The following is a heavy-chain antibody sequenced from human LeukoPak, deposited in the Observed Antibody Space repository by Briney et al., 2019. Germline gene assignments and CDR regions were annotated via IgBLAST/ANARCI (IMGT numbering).Heavy chain of an antibody. CDR2: ISYDGSNK. CDR3: ARAQTTYSSSLPDY. V-gene: IGHV3-30*04. D-gene: IGHD6-6*01. J-gene: IGHJ4*02. Sequence: PGRSLRLSCAASGFTFSSYAMHWVRQAPGKGLEWVAVISYDGSNKYYADSVKGRFTISRDNSKDTLYLQMNSLRAEDTAVYYCARAQTTYSSSLPDYWGQGTLVTVSS. CDR1: GFTFSSYA.